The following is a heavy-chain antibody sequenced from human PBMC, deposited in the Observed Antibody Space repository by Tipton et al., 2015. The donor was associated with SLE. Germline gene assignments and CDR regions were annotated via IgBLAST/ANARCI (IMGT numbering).Heavy chain of an antibody. CDR1: GFTFSNYG. D-gene: IGHD4-23*01. V-gene: IGHV3-23*01. J-gene: IGHJ4*02. CDR3: ARAMTTVVTPDYFDY. Sequence: SLRLSCEASGFTFSNYGMNWVRQAPGKGLEWVATIRASSKYHAESVMGRFTISRANSKNPLYLQVNSLRAEDTAVYYCARAMTTVVTPDYFDYWGQGTLVTVSS. CDR2: IRASSK.